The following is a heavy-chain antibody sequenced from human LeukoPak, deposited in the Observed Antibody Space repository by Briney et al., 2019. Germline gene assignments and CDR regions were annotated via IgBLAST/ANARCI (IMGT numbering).Heavy chain of an antibody. Sequence: GGSLRHSCAASGFTFSSHAMSWVRQAPGERLEWVSAISGSGGSTYYADSVKSRFTISSDNSKNTLYLQMNSLRAEDRAVDYGAKEKLVVVVPAAGVFDYGAQGTRDSV. CDR2: ISGSGGST. D-gene: IGHD2-2*01. V-gene: IGHV3-23*01. CDR3: AKEKLVVVVPAAGVFDY. CDR1: GFTFSSHA. J-gene: IGHJ4*02.